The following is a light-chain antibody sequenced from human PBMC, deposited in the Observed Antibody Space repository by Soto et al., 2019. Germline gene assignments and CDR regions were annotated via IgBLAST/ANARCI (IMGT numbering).Light chain of an antibody. CDR1: QSVGSD. CDR3: QQYNNWPRT. CDR2: GAS. V-gene: IGKV3-15*01. J-gene: IGKJ1*01. Sequence: EIVMTQSPATLSVSPGERATLSCRASQSVGSDLAWYHQKPGQAPRLLIHGASTRATGIPARFSGSGSGTEFTLTINSLQSEDFAVYYCQQYNNWPRTFGQGTKVDIK.